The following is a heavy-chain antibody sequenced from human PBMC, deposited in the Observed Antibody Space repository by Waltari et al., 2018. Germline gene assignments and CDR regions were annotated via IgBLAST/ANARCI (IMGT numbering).Heavy chain of an antibody. V-gene: IGHV3-23*01. CDR3: AKDSAWGGDDS. CDR1: GFTFSAYT. CDR2: IHNGGDTK. D-gene: IGHD4-17*01. J-gene: IGHJ5*01. Sequence: EVQLLESGGGLVQPGGSLRLCCAASGFTFSAYTRNWVRQAPGKGLEWVSEIHNGGDTKSYADSVKGRFTISRDNSKNTLYLQMNSLRAEDTAMYFCAKDSAWGGDDSWGQGTLVTVSS.